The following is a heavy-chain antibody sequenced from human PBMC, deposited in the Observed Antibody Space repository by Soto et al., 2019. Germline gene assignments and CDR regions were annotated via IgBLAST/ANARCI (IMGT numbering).Heavy chain of an antibody. CDR2: IYYSGTT. CDR3: AIRIAAGVSNWFDP. D-gene: IGHD6-6*01. V-gene: IGHV4-59*08. CDR1: GGSISSYY. Sequence: QVQLQESGPGLVKPSETLSLTCTVSGGSISSYYWIWIRQPPGKGLEWIGYIYYSGTTDYNPSLKSRVTISLDTSKNQFSLRLSSVTAADTAVYYCAIRIAAGVSNWFDPWGQGTLVTVSS. J-gene: IGHJ5*02.